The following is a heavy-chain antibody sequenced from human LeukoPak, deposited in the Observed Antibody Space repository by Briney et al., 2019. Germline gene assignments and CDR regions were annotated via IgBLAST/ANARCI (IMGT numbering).Heavy chain of an antibody. D-gene: IGHD6-13*01. CDR1: GYSFTSYW. V-gene: IGHV5-51*01. CDR3: ARPLRYSSSWGAFDI. Sequence: GESLKISCKGSGYSFTSYWIGWVRPMPGKGLEWMGIIYPGDSDTRYSPSFQGQVTISADKSISTAYLQWSSLKASDTAMYYCARPLRYSSSWGAFDIWGQGTMVTVSS. J-gene: IGHJ3*02. CDR2: IYPGDSDT.